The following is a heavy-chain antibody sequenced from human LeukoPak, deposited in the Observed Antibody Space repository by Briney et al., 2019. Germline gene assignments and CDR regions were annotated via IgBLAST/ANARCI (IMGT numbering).Heavy chain of an antibody. Sequence: GGSLRLSCAASGFTVSSNYMSWVRQAPGKGLEWVSVIYSGGSTYYADSVKGRFTISRDNSKNTLYLQMNSLRAEDTAVYYCAKDQNYYDSSGYCDYWGQGTLVTVSS. J-gene: IGHJ4*02. V-gene: IGHV3-53*01. D-gene: IGHD3-22*01. CDR2: IYSGGST. CDR1: GFTVSSNY. CDR3: AKDQNYYDSSGYCDY.